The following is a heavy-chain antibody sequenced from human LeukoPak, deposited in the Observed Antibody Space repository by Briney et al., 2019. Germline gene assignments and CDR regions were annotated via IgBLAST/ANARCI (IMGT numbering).Heavy chain of an antibody. CDR3: ANELRPYDY. CDR1: GFTHSNSA. CDR2: ISRSGDRT. J-gene: IGHJ4*02. V-gene: IGHV3-23*01. Sequence: GGSLRLSCGLDGFTHSNSAIRSVRQAPGKGLEWVSAISRSGDRTFYADSVKGRFTISRDSSIDTLFLEMNSLRAADTAVYFCANELRPYDYWGQGTLVTVSS. D-gene: IGHD2-15*01.